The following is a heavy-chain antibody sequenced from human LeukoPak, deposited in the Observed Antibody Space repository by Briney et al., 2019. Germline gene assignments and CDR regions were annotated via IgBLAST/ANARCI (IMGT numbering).Heavy chain of an antibody. CDR3: AKASGYSSGWYWFDP. V-gene: IGHV3-33*06. D-gene: IGHD6-19*01. Sequence: GRSLRLSCAASGFTFSSYGMHWVRQAPGKGLEWVAVIWYDGSNKYYADSVKGRFTTSRDNSKNTLYLQMNSLRAEDTAVYYCAKASGYSSGWYWFDPWGQGTLVTVSS. J-gene: IGHJ5*02. CDR1: GFTFSSYG. CDR2: IWYDGSNK.